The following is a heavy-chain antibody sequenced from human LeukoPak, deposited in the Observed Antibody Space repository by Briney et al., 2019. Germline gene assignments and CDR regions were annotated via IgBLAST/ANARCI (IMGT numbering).Heavy chain of an antibody. CDR1: GFTFSNYA. CDR2: ISYDGSNK. J-gene: IGHJ3*02. D-gene: IGHD6-19*01. CDR3: ARDGRAVAGNGGVDAFDI. Sequence: QPGRSLRLSCVASGFTFSNYAMHWVRQAPGKGLEWVAVISYDGSNKYYADSVKGRFTISRDNSKNTLYLQMNSLRAEDTAVYYCARDGRAVAGNGGVDAFDIWGQGTMVTVSS. V-gene: IGHV3-30-3*01.